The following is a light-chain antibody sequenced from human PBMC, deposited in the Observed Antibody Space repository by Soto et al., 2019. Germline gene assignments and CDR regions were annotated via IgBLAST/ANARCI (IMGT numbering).Light chain of an antibody. CDR2: DDS. CDR1: NIGSKS. CDR3: QVWDSSSDHPGV. J-gene: IGLJ2*01. Sequence: SSELTQPPSVSVAPGQTARITCGGNNIGSKSVHWYQQKPGQAPVLVVYDDSDRPSGLPERFSGSNSGNTATLTISRVEAGDEADYYCQVWDSSSDHPGVFGGGTKLTVL. V-gene: IGLV3-21*02.